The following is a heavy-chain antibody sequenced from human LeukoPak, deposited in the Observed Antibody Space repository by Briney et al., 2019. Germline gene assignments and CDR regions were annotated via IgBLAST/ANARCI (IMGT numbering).Heavy chain of an antibody. CDR2: ISAYNGNT. J-gene: IGHJ4*02. V-gene: IGHV1-18*01. CDR3: ARESIHSKFDY. Sequence: GASVKVSFKASGYTFTSYGISWVRQAPGQGLEWMGWISAYNGNTNYAQKFQGRVTMTRDMSTSTVYMELSSLRSEDTAVYYCARESIHSKFDYWGQGTLVTVSS. D-gene: IGHD2-21*01. CDR1: GYTFTSYG.